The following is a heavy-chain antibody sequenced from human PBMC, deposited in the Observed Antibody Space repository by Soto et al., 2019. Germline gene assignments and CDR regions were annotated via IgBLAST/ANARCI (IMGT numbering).Heavy chain of an antibody. CDR3: ARGWGRIFDY. CDR1: GGSFSGYY. CDR2: INHSGSP. J-gene: IGHJ4*02. D-gene: IGHD7-27*01. Sequence: QVQLQQWGAGLLKPSETLSLTCTVYGGSFSGYYWSWIRQPPGKWLEWIGEINHSGSPNYNPSLKSRVTISVDTSKNQFSLKLSSVTAADTAVYYCARGWGRIFDYWGQGTLVTVSS. V-gene: IGHV4-34*01.